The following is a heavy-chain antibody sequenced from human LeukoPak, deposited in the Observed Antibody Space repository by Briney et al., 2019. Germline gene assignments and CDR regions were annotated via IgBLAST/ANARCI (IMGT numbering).Heavy chain of an antibody. CDR3: ARDWGLNRTYYYDSSGSRHFDY. J-gene: IGHJ4*02. CDR1: GYTFTSYD. D-gene: IGHD3-22*01. Sequence: ASVKVSCKASGYTFTSYDINWVRQATGQGLEWMGWMNPNSGNTGYAQKLQGRVTMTTDTSTSTAYMELRSLRSDDTAVYYCARDWGLNRTYYYDSSGSRHFDYWGQGTLVTVSS. V-gene: IGHV1-8*02. CDR2: MNPNSGNT.